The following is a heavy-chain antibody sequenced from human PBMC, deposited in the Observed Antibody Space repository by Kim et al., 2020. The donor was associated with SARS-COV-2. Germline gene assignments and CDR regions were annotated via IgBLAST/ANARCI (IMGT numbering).Heavy chain of an antibody. V-gene: IGHV4-34*01. D-gene: IGHD6-13*01. Sequence: CDPSLKSRDTISVDTSKNQFSLKLSSVTAADTAVYYCARLYDSSSWPFDYWGQGTLVTVSS. J-gene: IGHJ4*02. CDR3: ARLYDSSSWPFDY.